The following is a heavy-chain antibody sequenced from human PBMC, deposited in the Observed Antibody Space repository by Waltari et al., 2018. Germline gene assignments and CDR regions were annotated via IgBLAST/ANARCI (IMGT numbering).Heavy chain of an antibody. D-gene: IGHD3-10*01. J-gene: IGHJ4*02. Sequence: QLLLQESGPGLVRPSQTLSLTCTVSGGCVSSTSFYWAWVRQPPGKGLEWMGTLYYGGDTYYNPSLKSRITLSVDTSKNQFSLDLMSVTAADTAMYYCARQGFYGSAKHFDDWGQGTVVAVSS. CDR3: ARQGFYGSAKHFDD. CDR1: GGCVSSTSFY. CDR2: LYYGGDT. V-gene: IGHV4-39*01.